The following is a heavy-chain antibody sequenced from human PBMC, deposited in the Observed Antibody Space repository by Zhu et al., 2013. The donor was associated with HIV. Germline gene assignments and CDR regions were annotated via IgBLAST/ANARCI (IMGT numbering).Heavy chain of an antibody. Sequence: QVQLVQSGADVRKPGASVEVSCKASGYTFTVYYIHWVRQAPGQGLEWMGWINPNSGDTNYAQKFQGKVTVTRDTSINTVYMELSRLTSDDTALYYCAREAIFGVVPDYWGQGTLVTVSS. V-gene: IGHV1-2*02. D-gene: IGHD3-3*01. CDR2: INPNSGDT. CDR1: GYTFTVYY. J-gene: IGHJ4*02. CDR3: AREAIFGVVPDY.